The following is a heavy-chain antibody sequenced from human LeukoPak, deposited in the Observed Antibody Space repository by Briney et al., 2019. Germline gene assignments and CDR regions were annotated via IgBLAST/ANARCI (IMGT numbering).Heavy chain of an antibody. Sequence: GGSLRLSCAASGFTFSSYAMTWVRQAPGKGLEWVSGISGSSSSSYYADSVKGRFTISRDNSKNTLYLQMNSLRAEDTAVYYCVRYDGGNDYYSDYWGQGTLVTVSS. CDR1: GFTFSSYA. CDR2: ISGSSSSS. D-gene: IGHD4-23*01. V-gene: IGHV3-23*01. J-gene: IGHJ4*02. CDR3: VRYDGGNDYYSDY.